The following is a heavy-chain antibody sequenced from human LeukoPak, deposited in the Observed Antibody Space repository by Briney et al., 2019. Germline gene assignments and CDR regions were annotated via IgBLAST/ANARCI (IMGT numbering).Heavy chain of an antibody. J-gene: IGHJ3*02. D-gene: IGHD1-1*01. CDR2: IIPIFGTA. CDR1: GGTFSSYA. CDR3: ARDRSQLERDGPDAFDI. Sequence: SVKVSCKASGGTFSSYAISWVRQAPGQGLEWMGGIIPIFGTANYAQKFQGRVTITADESTSTAYMELSSLRSEDTAVYYCARDRSQLERDGPDAFDIRGQGTMVTVSS. V-gene: IGHV1-69*13.